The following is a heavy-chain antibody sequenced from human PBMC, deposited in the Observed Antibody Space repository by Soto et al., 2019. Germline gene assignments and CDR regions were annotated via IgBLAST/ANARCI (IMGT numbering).Heavy chain of an antibody. CDR1: GFTFSSYW. CDR2: IKQDGSEK. Sequence: GGSLRLSCAASGFTFSSYWMSWVRQAPGKGLEWVANIKQDGSEKYYVDSVKGRFTISRDNAKNSLYLQMNSLRAEDTAVYYCARYSSPYYYYGMDVWGQGTTVTVSS. D-gene: IGHD5-18*01. CDR3: ARYSSPYYYYGMDV. V-gene: IGHV3-7*03. J-gene: IGHJ6*02.